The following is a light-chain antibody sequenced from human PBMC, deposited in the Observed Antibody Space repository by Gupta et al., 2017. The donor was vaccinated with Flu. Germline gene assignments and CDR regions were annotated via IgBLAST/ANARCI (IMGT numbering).Light chain of an antibody. J-gene: IGLJ2*01. CDR1: KLGNKY. Sequence: QGQTASITCSGDKLGNKYASWYQQKPGQSPILVIYQDTKRPSGIPERFSGSNSGNTATLTISGTQSMDEADYYCQAWDSGTVAFGGGTKLTVL. CDR3: QAWDSGTVA. CDR2: QDT. V-gene: IGLV3-1*01.